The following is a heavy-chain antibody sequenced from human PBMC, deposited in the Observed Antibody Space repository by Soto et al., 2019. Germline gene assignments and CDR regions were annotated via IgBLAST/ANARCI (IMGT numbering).Heavy chain of an antibody. D-gene: IGHD3-3*01. CDR1: GGSFSGYY. J-gene: IGHJ4*02. CDR3: ARTTITIFGVADY. Sequence: QVQLQQWGAGLLKPSETLSLTCAVYGGSFSGYYWSWIRQPPGKGLEWIGEINHSGSTNYNPSLRSRVTISVDTSKNQFSLKLSFVTAADTAVYYCARTTITIFGVADYWGQGTLVTVSS. V-gene: IGHV4-34*01. CDR2: INHSGST.